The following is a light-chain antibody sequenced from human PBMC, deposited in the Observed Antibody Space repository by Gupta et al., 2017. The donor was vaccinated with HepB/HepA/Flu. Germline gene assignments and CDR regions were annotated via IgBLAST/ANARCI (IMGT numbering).Light chain of an antibody. CDR1: KLGDKY. V-gene: IGLV3-1*01. J-gene: IGLJ3*02. Sequence: SYDLTQPPSVSVSPVQTASITCSGDKLGDKYACWYQQQPGQSPVLVIYQDNKRPSGIPELFAGSNAGNTATLTTSGTQAMDEADYYCQAWDSSTPWVFGGGTKLTVL. CDR3: QAWDSSTPWV. CDR2: QDN.